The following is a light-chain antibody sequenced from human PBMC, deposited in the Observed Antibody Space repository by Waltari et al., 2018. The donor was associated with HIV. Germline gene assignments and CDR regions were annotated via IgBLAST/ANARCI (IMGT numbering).Light chain of an antibody. CDR2: GAS. CDR1: QSVSASY. J-gene: IGKJ4*01. Sequence: EVVLTQSPDTLSLSPGERATFSCRASQSVSASYLAWYQQKPGQAPRLLMYGASNRAPGTPDRFSGSGSGSGTDFTLTISRLEPEDFAIYHCQQYGSSPITFGGGTKLEIK. CDR3: QQYGSSPIT. V-gene: IGKV3-20*01.